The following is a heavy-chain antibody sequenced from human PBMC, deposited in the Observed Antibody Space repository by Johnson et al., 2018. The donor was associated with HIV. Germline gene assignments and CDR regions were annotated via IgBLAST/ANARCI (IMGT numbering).Heavy chain of an antibody. Sequence: VQLVESGGGLVKPGGSLRLSCAASGFTFTNAWMSWVRQAPGKGLEWIGHIKSKTDGGTTDYAAPVKGRFSISRDDSKNTLYLQMNSLKTEDTAVYYCTTDHPHYSCWSGYYRLRAFDIWGQGTKVTVSS. J-gene: IGHJ3*02. CDR3: TTDHPHYSCWSGYYRLRAFDI. CDR2: IKSKTDGGTT. D-gene: IGHD3-3*01. CDR1: GFTFTNAW. V-gene: IGHV3-15*01.